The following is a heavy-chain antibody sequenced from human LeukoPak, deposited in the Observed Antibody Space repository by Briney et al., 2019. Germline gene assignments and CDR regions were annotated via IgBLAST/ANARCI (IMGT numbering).Heavy chain of an antibody. CDR3: ARPRIAAAHDASDI. D-gene: IGHD6-13*01. Sequence: SETLSLTCTVSGGSISSYYWSWIRQPPGKGLEWLGYIYYSGSTNYNPSLKSRVTISVDTSKNQFSLKLSSVTAADTAVYYCARPRIAAAHDASDIWGQGTMVTVSS. CDR1: GGSISSYY. J-gene: IGHJ3*02. CDR2: IYYSGST. V-gene: IGHV4-59*08.